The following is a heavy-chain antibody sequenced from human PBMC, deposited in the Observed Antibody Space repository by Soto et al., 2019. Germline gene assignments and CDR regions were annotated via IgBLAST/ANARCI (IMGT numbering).Heavy chain of an antibody. CDR3: VKSSTGTYGLFDY. CDR1: GFAFSNYW. D-gene: IGHD3-10*01. CDR2: INPAGTTT. Sequence: VGSLRLSCAASGFAFSNYWMHWVRQVPGKGLVWVSRINPAGTTTNFADSVKGRFTMSRDSAKSTLYLQMDSLRIEDTALYYCVKSSTGTYGLFDYWGQGVLVTVSS. J-gene: IGHJ4*02. V-gene: IGHV3-74*01.